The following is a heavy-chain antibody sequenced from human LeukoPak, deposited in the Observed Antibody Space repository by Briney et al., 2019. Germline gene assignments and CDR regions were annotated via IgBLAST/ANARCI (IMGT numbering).Heavy chain of an antibody. J-gene: IGHJ3*02. V-gene: IGHV3-74*01. CDR1: GFTFSSYW. CDR3: AKGSSGSYSLDAFDI. CDR2: INSDGSST. Sequence: GGSLRLSCAASGFTFSSYWMHWVRQAPGKGLVWVSRINSDGSSTSYADSVKGRFTISRDNAKNSLYLQMSSLRPEDTALYFCAKGSSGSYSLDAFDIWGQGTMVTVSS. D-gene: IGHD1-26*01.